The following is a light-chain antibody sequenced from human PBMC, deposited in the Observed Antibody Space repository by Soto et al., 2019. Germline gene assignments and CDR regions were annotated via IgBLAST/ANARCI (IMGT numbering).Light chain of an antibody. CDR2: GAS. Sequence: EKVMTQSPDTLSVSPGERATLSCRASKSVSSNLAWYQQKPGQAPRLLIYGASTRATGIPARFSGSGSGTEFTLTISSLQSEDFAVYYCQQYNNWPPYTFGQGTKLEIK. CDR3: QQYNNWPPYT. V-gene: IGKV3-15*01. CDR1: KSVSSN. J-gene: IGKJ2*01.